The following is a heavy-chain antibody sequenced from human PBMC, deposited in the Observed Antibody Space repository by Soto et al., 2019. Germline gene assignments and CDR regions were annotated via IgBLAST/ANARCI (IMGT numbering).Heavy chain of an antibody. Sequence: QVQLVQSGAEVRKPGSSVKVSCQASGGTFSNSTVTWVRQAPGQGLEWMGRLIPILGLASYAQKFRGRLTTTADKSTTTAYMELRGLRSEDTAIYYCARLKLGDDYWGQGTLVTVSS. D-gene: IGHD5-12*01. CDR3: ARLKLGDDY. CDR2: LIPILGLA. CDR1: GGTFSNST. J-gene: IGHJ4*02. V-gene: IGHV1-69*02.